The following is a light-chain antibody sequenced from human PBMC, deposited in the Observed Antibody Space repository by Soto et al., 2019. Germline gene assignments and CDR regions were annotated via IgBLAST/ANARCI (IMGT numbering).Light chain of an antibody. CDR3: CSYARSSTVV. CDR2: EVS. V-gene: IGLV2-8*01. CDR1: SSDVGGYNY. Sequence: QSALTQPPSASGSPGQSVTISCTGTSSDVGGYNYVSWYQQHPGKAPKLMIYEVSKRPSGVPDRFSGSKSGNTASLTVSGLQAEDEADYYCCSYARSSTVVFGGGTKVTVL. J-gene: IGLJ2*01.